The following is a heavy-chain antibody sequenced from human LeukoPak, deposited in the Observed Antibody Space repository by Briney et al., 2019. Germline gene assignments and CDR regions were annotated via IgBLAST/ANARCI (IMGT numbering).Heavy chain of an antibody. V-gene: IGHV1-2*02. D-gene: IGHD2-2*01. CDR3: ALGCSSTSCLVGDY. CDR2: INPNSGGT. CDR1: GYTFTGYC. J-gene: IGHJ4*02. Sequence: ASVKVSCKASGYTFTGYCMHWVRQAPGQGLEWMGWINPNSGGTNYAQKFQGRVTMTRGTSISTAYMELSRLRSDDTAVYYCALGCSSTSCLVGDYWGQGTLVTVSS.